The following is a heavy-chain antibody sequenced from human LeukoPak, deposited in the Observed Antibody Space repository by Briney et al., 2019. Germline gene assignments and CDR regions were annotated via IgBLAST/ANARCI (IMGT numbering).Heavy chain of an antibody. D-gene: IGHD4-17*01. CDR2: IHYTGST. CDR3: ARSGDSPSFDS. V-gene: IGHV4-59*11. Sequence: SETLSLTCTVSGDSITRHYWNWIRQSPGKALEWIGYIHYTGSTNTNPSLRSRVTISVDTSNSQFSLKLNSVTAADTAVYSCARSGDSPSFDSWGQGTLATVSS. J-gene: IGHJ4*02. CDR1: GDSITRHY.